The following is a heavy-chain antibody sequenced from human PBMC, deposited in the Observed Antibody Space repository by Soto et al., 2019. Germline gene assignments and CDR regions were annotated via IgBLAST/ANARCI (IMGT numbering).Heavy chain of an antibody. Sequence: QMHLVESGGGVVQPGRSLTRSCVASGFTFTSYGIHWVRQAPGKGLEWVAVIWYDGSNKYYGDSVKGRFSISRDNSKNTVYLQMNSLRAEDTAVYYCARDRRFLEWLDYWGQGTLVSVSS. CDR3: ARDRRFLEWLDY. D-gene: IGHD3-3*01. V-gene: IGHV3-33*01. J-gene: IGHJ4*02. CDR1: GFTFTSYG. CDR2: IWYDGSNK.